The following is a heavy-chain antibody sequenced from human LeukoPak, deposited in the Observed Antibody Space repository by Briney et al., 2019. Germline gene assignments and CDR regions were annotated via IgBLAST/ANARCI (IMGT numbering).Heavy chain of an antibody. CDR1: GFTFSSYE. Sequence: PGGSLKLSCAASGFTFSSYEMNWVRQAPGKGLEWVSYISSSGSTIYYADSVKGRFTISRDNAKNSLYLQMNSLRAEDTAVYYCARDVYSGYFDYWGQGTLVTVSS. V-gene: IGHV3-48*03. D-gene: IGHD5-12*01. CDR3: ARDVYSGYFDY. J-gene: IGHJ4*02. CDR2: ISSSGSTI.